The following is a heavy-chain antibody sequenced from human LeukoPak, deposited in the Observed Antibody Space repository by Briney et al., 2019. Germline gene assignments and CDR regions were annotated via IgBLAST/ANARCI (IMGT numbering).Heavy chain of an antibody. D-gene: IGHD2-2*01. CDR2: INPNSGGT. CDR3: ARRGSTSRRYYFDY. J-gene: IGHJ4*02. CDR1: GYTFTGYY. V-gene: IGHV1-2*02. Sequence: ASVKVSCKASGYTFTGYYMHWVRQAPGQGLEWMGWINPNSGGTNYAQKFQGRVTMTRDTSISTAYMELSRLRSDDTAVYYCARRGSTSRRYYFDYWGQGTLVTVSS.